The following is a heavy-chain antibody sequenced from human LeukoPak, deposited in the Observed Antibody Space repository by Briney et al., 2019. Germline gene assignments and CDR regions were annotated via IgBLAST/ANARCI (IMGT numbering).Heavy chain of an antibody. CDR3: AKDRGPAATSYYYYGMDV. J-gene: IGHJ6*04. D-gene: IGHD2-2*01. CDR2: ISYDGSSK. Sequence: GRSLRLSCAASGFTFSSYGMHWVRQAPGKGLEWVAVISYDGSSKYYADSVKGRFTISRDNSKNTLYLQMNSLRAEDTAVYYCAKDRGPAATSYYYYGMDVWGKGTTVTVSS. CDR1: GFTFSSYG. V-gene: IGHV3-30*18.